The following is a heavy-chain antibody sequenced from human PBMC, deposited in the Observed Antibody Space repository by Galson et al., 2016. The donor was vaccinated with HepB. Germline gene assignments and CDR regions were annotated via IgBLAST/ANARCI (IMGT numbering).Heavy chain of an antibody. CDR2: ISGSGSGT. Sequence: SLRLSCAASGFTFSGHAMSWVRQAPGKGLEWVSSISGSGSGTYYADSVKGRFTISRDNPKNTLYLQMYSLRGEDTAVYYCAKDKPGYNQPFDYWGQGTPVTVSS. J-gene: IGHJ4*02. V-gene: IGHV3-23*01. CDR1: GFTFSGHA. D-gene: IGHD5-24*01. CDR3: AKDKPGYNQPFDY.